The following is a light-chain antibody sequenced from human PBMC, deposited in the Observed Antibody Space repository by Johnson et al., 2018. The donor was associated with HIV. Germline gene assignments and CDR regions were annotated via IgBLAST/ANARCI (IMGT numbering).Light chain of an antibody. V-gene: IGLV1-51*02. CDR2: DND. Sequence: QSVLTQPPSVSAAPGQKVTISCSGSTFNIGNNYVSWYHHLPGAAPKLLIYDNDRRPSGVPDRFSGSKSGPSATLDITGLPSGDAADSYCGTWEASRVVNVFGPGTKVTVL. CDR3: GTWEASRVVNV. CDR1: TFNIGNNY. J-gene: IGLJ1*01.